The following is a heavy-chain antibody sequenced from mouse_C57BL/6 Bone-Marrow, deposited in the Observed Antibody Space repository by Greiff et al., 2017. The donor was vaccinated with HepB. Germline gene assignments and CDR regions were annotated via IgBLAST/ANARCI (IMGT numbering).Heavy chain of an antibody. CDR3: TRAGMVTALYYYAMDY. CDR1: GFTFSSYA. V-gene: IGHV5-9-1*02. CDR2: ISSGGDYI. J-gene: IGHJ4*01. D-gene: IGHD2-1*01. Sequence: EVMLVESGEGLVKPGGSLKLSCAASGFTFSSYAMSWVRQTPGKRLEWVAYISSGGDYIYYADTVKDRFTISRDNARNTLYLHMNSLKSEDTAMYYCTRAGMVTALYYYAMDYWGQGTSVTVSS.